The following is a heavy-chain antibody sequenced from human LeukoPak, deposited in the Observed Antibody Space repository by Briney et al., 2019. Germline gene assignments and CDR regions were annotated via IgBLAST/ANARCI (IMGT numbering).Heavy chain of an antibody. Sequence: SETLSLTCTVSGDSISSSSYYWGWIRQPPGKGLEWIGSLYYSGSSYYNPSLKSRVTISVDTSKNQFSLKLSSVTAADTAVYYCARVYYYDSSGYLLDYWGQGTLVTVSS. CDR2: LYYSGSS. J-gene: IGHJ4*02. CDR1: GDSISSSSYY. V-gene: IGHV4-39*07. D-gene: IGHD3-22*01. CDR3: ARVYYYDSSGYLLDY.